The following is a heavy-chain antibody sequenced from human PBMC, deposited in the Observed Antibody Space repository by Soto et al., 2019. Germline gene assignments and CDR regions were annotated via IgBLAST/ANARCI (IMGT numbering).Heavy chain of an antibody. CDR2: IKQDGSEK. CDR1: GFTFSSYW. CDR3: ARVKLLWFGELPDY. J-gene: IGHJ4*02. V-gene: IGHV3-7*01. Sequence: AGGSLRLSCAASGFTFSSYWMSWVRQAPGKGLEWVANIKQDGSEKYYVDSVKGRFTISRDNAKNSLYLQMNSLRAEDTAVYYCARVKLLWFGELPDYWGQGTLVTVSS. D-gene: IGHD3-10*01.